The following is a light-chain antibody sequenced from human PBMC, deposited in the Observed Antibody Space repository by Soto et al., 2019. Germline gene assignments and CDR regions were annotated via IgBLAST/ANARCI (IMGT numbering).Light chain of an antibody. CDR3: QHLNNWPSYT. V-gene: IGKV3-15*01. J-gene: IGKJ2*01. Sequence: EIVMTQSPATLSVSPGERATLPCRASQNVNSNLAWYQQKPGQAPRLLIYGASTRDTGVPARLSGSGSGTEFTLTISSLQPEDFAIYYCQHLNNWPSYTFGQGTKVDIK. CDR2: GAS. CDR1: QNVNSN.